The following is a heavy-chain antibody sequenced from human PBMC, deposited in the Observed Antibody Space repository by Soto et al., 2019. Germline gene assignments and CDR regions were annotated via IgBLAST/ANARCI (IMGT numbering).Heavy chain of an antibody. J-gene: IGHJ4*02. CDR2: IWFDGSRK. CDR1: GFSFSSYG. Sequence: QVQLVESGGGVVQPGRSLRLSCAASGFSFSSYGMPWVRQAPGKGLEWLAVIWFDGSRKNHADSVKGRFTISRDNSKNTLYLQMNSLRAEDTAVYYCAMSNYDFWSGYYYPDYWGQGTLVTVSS. CDR3: AMSNYDFWSGYYYPDY. V-gene: IGHV3-33*01. D-gene: IGHD3-3*01.